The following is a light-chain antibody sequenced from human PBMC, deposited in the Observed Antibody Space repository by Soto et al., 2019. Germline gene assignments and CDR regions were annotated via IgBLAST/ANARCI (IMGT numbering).Light chain of an antibody. CDR3: QQYQSYSLT. Sequence: DIQITQSPSTLSASVGDRVTITCRASQSISSWLAWYQQKPGKAPKLLIYKASSLQGGGASRFRGSGSGTDFTLTSRSLQPDDFATYSCQQYQSYSLTVGGGTKRDIK. CDR1: QSISSW. V-gene: IGKV1-5*03. CDR2: KAS. J-gene: IGKJ4*01.